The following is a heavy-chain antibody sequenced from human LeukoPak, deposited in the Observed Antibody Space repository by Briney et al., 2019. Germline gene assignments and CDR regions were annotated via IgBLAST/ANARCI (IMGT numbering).Heavy chain of an antibody. CDR1: GSTFSSYS. V-gene: IGHV3-21*01. Sequence: GGSLRLSCAASGSTFSSYSMNWVRQAPGKGLEWVSSISSRSSYIYYADSVRGRFTISRDNAKNSLYLQMNSLRAEDTAVYYCASPASNYVVANQDHWGQGTLVTVSS. CDR2: ISSRSSYI. J-gene: IGHJ4*02. CDR3: ASPASNYVVANQDH. D-gene: IGHD4-11*01.